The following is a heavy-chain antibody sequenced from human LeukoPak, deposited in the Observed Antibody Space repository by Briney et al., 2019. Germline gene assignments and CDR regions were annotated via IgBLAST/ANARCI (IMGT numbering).Heavy chain of an antibody. V-gene: IGHV3-30*02. Sequence: GGSLRLSCAASGFTFSSYGMHWVRQAPGKGLEWVAFIRYDGSNKYYADSVKGRFTISRDNSKNTLYLQMNSLRAEDTAVYYCANGRIYHGYGGPLTHFDYWGQGTLVTVSS. CDR2: IRYDGSNK. J-gene: IGHJ4*02. D-gene: IGHD4-23*01. CDR1: GFTFSSYG. CDR3: ANGRIYHGYGGPLTHFDY.